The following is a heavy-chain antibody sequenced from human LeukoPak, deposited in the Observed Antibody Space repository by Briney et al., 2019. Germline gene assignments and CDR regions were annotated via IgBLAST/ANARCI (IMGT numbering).Heavy chain of an antibody. CDR3: ARRPVREAFDY. CDR1: GGSISSYY. Sequence: TSETLSLTCTVSGGSISSYYWSWIRQPPGKGLEWIGYIYYSGSTNYNPSLKSRVTISVDTSKNQFSLKLSSVTAADTAVYYCARRPVREAFDYWGQGTLVTVSS. D-gene: IGHD3-10*01. CDR2: IYYSGST. J-gene: IGHJ4*02. V-gene: IGHV4-59*08.